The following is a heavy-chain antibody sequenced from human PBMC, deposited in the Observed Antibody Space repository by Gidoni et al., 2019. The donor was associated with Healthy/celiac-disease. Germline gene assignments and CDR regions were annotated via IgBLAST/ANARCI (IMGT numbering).Heavy chain of an antibody. CDR2: ISGTGSST. V-gene: IGHV3-23*01. D-gene: IGHD3-3*01. Sequence: EVQLLESGGGLVQPGGSLRLSCAASGITFSNYAMSWVRQAPGKGLEWVSAISGTGSSTYYADSVKVRFTISRDNSKNTLYLQMKSLRAEDTALYYCARDGNFGADYWGQGTLVTVSS. CDR1: GITFSNYA. CDR3: ARDGNFGADY. J-gene: IGHJ4*02.